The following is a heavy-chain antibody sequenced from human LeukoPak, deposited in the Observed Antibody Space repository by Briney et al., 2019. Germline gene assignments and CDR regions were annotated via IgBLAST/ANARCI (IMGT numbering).Heavy chain of an antibody. CDR1: GGSISSYY. J-gene: IGHJ4*02. Sequence: SETLSLTCTVSGGSISSYYWSWIRQPPGKGLEWTGSIYYSGSTYYNPSLKSRVTISVDRSKNQFSLKLSSVTAADTAVYYCARALGQQQLVPDYWGQGTLVTVSS. CDR3: ARALGQQQLVPDY. CDR2: IYYSGST. V-gene: IGHV4-59*12. D-gene: IGHD6-13*01.